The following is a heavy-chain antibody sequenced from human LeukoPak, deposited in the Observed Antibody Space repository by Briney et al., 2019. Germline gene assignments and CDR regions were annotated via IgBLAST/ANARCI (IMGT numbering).Heavy chain of an antibody. D-gene: IGHD3-22*01. Sequence: PGGSLRLSCAASGFTFSSYAMSWVRQAPGKGLEWVSAISGSGGSTYYADSVKGRFTISRDNSKNTLYLQMNSLRAEDTAVYYCAKGEYYCDSSGYSAYFDYWGREPWSPSPQ. J-gene: IGHJ4*02. V-gene: IGHV3-23*01. CDR1: GFTFSSYA. CDR3: AKGEYYCDSSGYSAYFDY. CDR2: ISGSGGST.